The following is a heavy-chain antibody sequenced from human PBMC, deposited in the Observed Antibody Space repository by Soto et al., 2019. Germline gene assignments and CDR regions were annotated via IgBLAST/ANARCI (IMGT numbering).Heavy chain of an antibody. CDR2: IHYSRST. Sequence: PSETLSLTCTVSGGPISGYYWSWVRQPPGKGLEWIGYIHYSRSTNYNPSLKSRVTMSVDTSKNQFSLKLSSVTAADTAVYYCARGNVVVAATGLDWFDPWGQGTLVTVSS. J-gene: IGHJ5*02. CDR1: GGPISGYY. V-gene: IGHV4-59*12. CDR3: ARGNVVVAATGLDWFDP. D-gene: IGHD2-15*01.